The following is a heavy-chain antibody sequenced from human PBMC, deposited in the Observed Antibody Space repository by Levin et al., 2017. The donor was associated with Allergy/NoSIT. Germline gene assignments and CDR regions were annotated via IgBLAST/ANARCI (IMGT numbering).Heavy chain of an antibody. CDR1: GFTFSSYA. CDR2: ISYDGSNK. J-gene: IGHJ5*02. Sequence: SCAASGFTFSSYAMHWVRQAPGKGLEWVAVISYDGSNKYYADSVKGRFTISRDNSKNTLYLQMNSLRAEDTAVYYCARAGTSHSGYINRWGQGTLVTVSS. CDR3: ARAGTSHSGYINR. V-gene: IGHV3-30-3*01. D-gene: IGHD5-12*01.